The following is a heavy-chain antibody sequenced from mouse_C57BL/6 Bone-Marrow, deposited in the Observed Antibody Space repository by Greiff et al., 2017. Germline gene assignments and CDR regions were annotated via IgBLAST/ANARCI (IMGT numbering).Heavy chain of an antibody. CDR2: IDPNSGGT. Sequence: QVQLQQPGAELVKPGASVKLSCKASGYTFTSYWMHWVKQRPGRGLEWIGSIDPNSGGTKYNEKFKSKATLTVDKPSSTAYMQLRMLTTGDSAVYYGARGSRYEYYYAMDYWGQGTSVTVSS. D-gene: IGHD1-1*01. CDR1: GYTFTSYW. CDR3: ARGSRYEYYYAMDY. V-gene: IGHV1-72*01. J-gene: IGHJ4*01.